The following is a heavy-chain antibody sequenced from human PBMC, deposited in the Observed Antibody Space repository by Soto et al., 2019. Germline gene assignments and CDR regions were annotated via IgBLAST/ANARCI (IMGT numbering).Heavy chain of an antibody. CDR2: IVPILAVP. CDR1: GGTFSSYT. D-gene: IGHD3-10*01. CDR3: ARDRYAYGSGSTTDS. V-gene: IGHV1-69*08. Sequence: QVQLVQSGAEVKKPGSSVKVSCKASGGTFSSYTLSWVRQAPGQGLEWMGRIVPILAVPNYAQRFQGRVTITTDKATDTAYMELSSLTSEDTAVYYCARDRYAYGSGSTTDSWGQGTLVTVSS. J-gene: IGHJ4*02.